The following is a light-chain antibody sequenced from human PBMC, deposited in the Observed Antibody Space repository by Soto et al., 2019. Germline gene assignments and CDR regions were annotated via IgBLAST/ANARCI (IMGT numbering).Light chain of an antibody. CDR3: GSYADSNNYV. Sequence: QSALTQPPSASASPGQSVTISCTGTSSDVGSYNYVSWYQHHPGKAPKVMIYEVNKRPSGVPDRFSGSKSGNTASLTVSGLQAEDEADYYCGSYADSNNYVFGTGTKLTVL. J-gene: IGLJ1*01. V-gene: IGLV2-8*01. CDR1: SSDVGSYNY. CDR2: EVN.